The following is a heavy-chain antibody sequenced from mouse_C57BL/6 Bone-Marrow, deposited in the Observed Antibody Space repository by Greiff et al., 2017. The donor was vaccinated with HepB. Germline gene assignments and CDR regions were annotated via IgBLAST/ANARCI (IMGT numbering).Heavy chain of an antibody. CDR2: IYPGDGDT. Sequence: QVQLQQSGPELVKPGASVKISCKASGYAFSSSWMNWVKQRPGKGLEWIGRIYPGDGDTNYNGKFKGKATLTADKSSSTAYMQLSSLTSEDSAVYFCARPGGDYDVWFAYWGQGTLVTVSA. D-gene: IGHD2-4*01. CDR3: ARPGGDYDVWFAY. V-gene: IGHV1-82*01. CDR1: GYAFSSSW. J-gene: IGHJ3*01.